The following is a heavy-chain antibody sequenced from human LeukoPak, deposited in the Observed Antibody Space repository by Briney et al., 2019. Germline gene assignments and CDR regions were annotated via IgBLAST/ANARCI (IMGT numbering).Heavy chain of an antibody. V-gene: IGHV3-48*01. CDR2: ISSSSTI. CDR3: ARGLHYYDSSAYYYPDTFDI. CDR1: GFTFSSYS. D-gene: IGHD3-22*01. J-gene: IGHJ3*02. Sequence: GGSLRLSCAASGFTFSSYSMNWVRQAPGKGLEWVSYISSSSTIYYADSVKGRFTISRDNAKNSLYLQMNSLRAEDTAVYYCARGLHYYDSSAYYYPDTFDIWGQGTMVTVSS.